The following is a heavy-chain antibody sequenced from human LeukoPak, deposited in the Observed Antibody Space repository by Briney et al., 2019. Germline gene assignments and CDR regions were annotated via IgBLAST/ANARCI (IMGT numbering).Heavy chain of an antibody. CDR2: ISNSGGNT. CDR1: GFAVNNRY. CDR3: ARVGNRSIAVAGRPGPFDY. J-gene: IGHJ4*02. V-gene: IGHV3-53*01. Sequence: GGSLRLSCAVSGFAVNNRYMSWVRQAPGKGLEWVSAISNSGGNTYYADSVKGRFTISRDNSKNTLYLQMNSLRAEDTAVYYCARVGNRSIAVAGRPGPFDYWGQGTLVTVSS. D-gene: IGHD6-19*01.